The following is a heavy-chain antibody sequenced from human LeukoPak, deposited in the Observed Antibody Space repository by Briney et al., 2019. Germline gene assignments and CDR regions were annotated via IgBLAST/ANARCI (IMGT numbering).Heavy chain of an antibody. D-gene: IGHD5-24*01. CDR2: INHSGST. CDR1: SGSISSSTW. CDR3: ALGYNDIWEL. V-gene: IGHV4-4*02. J-gene: IGHJ4*02. Sequence: SGTLSLTCAVSSGSISSSTWWSWVRQPPGKGLEWIGEINHSGSTHYTPSLKSRVTISVDTSDNQFFLKMISVTAADAAVYYCALGYNDIWELWGRGTLVTVSS.